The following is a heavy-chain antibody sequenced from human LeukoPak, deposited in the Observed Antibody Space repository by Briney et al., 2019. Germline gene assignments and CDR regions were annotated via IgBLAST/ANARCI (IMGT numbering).Heavy chain of an antibody. Sequence: GGSLRLSCAASGFTVSSNYMSWVREAPGKGLEGVSVIYSGGSTYYADSVKGRFTISRDNSKNTLYLQMNSLRAEDTAVYYCARDSSGWFDAWGQGTLVTVSS. CDR3: ARDSSGWFDA. CDR1: GFTVSSNY. J-gene: IGHJ5*02. D-gene: IGHD6-19*01. CDR2: IYSGGST. V-gene: IGHV3-66*01.